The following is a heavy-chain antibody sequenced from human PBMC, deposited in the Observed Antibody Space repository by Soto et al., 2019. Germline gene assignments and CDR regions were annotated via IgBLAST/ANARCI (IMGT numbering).Heavy chain of an antibody. CDR2: ISSSDGDT. V-gene: IGHV3-23*01. Sequence: EVQVLESGGGLVQPGGSLRLSCAASEFTVSSYAMTWVRQAPGKGLEWVSVISSSDGDTYYADSVKGRFTISRDNSRNTLFLQMNSLRAEDTALYYCASVLCARSGWYFDYWGQGTLVTVSS. CDR3: ASVLCARSGWYFDY. J-gene: IGHJ4*02. D-gene: IGHD6-19*01. CDR1: EFTVSSYA.